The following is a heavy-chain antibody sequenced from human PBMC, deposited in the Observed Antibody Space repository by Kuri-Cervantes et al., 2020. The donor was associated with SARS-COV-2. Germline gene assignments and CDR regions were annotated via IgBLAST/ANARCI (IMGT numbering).Heavy chain of an antibody. D-gene: IGHD4-11*01. CDR2: IHYSGST. CDR1: GGSISSSSYY. Sequence: GSLRLSCTVSGGSISSSSYYWGWIRQPPGKGLEWIGSIHYSGSTYYNPSLKSRVTISVDTSKNQFSLKLSSVTAADTAVYYCARRINYWWFDPWGQGTLVTVSS. V-gene: IGHV4-39*01. CDR3: ARRINYWWFDP. J-gene: IGHJ5*02.